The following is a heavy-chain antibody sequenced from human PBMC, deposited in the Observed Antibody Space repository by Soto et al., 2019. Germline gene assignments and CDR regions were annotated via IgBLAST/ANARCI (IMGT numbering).Heavy chain of an antibody. CDR1: GFTFDDYA. CDR3: GKGLSIAAIDY. J-gene: IGHJ4*02. Sequence: EVQLVESGGGLVQPGRSLRLSCTASGFTFDDYALHWVRQAPGKGLEWVSGITWNSDRVDYADSVKGRFTISRDNARNSLYLQMNSQRAEDTALYFCGKGLSIAAIDYWGQGTLVTVSS. D-gene: IGHD6-13*01. CDR2: ITWNSDRV. V-gene: IGHV3-9*01.